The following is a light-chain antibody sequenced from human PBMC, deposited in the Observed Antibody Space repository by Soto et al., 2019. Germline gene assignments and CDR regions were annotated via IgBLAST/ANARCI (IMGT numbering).Light chain of an antibody. CDR2: EVY. CDR1: SSDVGGYNY. Sequence: QSALTQPPSASGSPGQSVTISCTGTSSDVGGYNYVSWYQHHPGKAPKLIIYEVYKRPSGVPDRFSGSKSGNTAALTVSGFQFEDEADFYCSSYVGTNSYVFGTGTKVTFL. V-gene: IGLV2-8*01. CDR3: SSYVGTNSYV. J-gene: IGLJ1*01.